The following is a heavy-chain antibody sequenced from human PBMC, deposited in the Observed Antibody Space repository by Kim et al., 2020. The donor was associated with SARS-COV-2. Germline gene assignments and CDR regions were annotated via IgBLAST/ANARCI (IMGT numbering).Heavy chain of an antibody. V-gene: IGHV3-48*04. CDR1: GFTFSSYS. D-gene: IGHD2-2*03. Sequence: GGSLRLSCAASGFTFSSYSMNWVRQAPGKGLEWVSYISSSSSTIYYADSVKGRFSISRDNAKNSLYLQMNSLRAEDTAVYYCARGGVDIVVVPAAMEGRICYWGQGTLVTVSS. J-gene: IGHJ4*02. CDR3: ARGGVDIVVVPAAMEGRICY. CDR2: ISSSSSTI.